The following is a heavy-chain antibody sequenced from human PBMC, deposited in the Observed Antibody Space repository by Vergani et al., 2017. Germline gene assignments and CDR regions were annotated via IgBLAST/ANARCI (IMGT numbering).Heavy chain of an antibody. CDR3: ARAYGRYDWFDY. J-gene: IGHJ4*01. Sequence: EVQLLESGGGLVQPGGSLRLSCAASGFTFSSYAMSWVRQAPGKGLEWVSTLSASDRRTHYADSVKGRVTISRDNSKNTLYLQMNSLRVEDTAVYYCARAYGRYDWFDYWGQRTLVTVSS. CDR1: GFTFSSYA. D-gene: IGHD1-20*01. V-gene: IGHV3-23*01. CDR2: LSASDRRT.